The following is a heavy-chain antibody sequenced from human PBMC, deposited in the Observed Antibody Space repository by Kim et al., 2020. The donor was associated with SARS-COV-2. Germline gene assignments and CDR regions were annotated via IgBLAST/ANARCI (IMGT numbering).Heavy chain of an antibody. D-gene: IGHD2-15*01. V-gene: IGHV4-39*01. CDR3: ARHAVFVGSWFDP. Sequence: YNPSLKSRVTISVDTSKNQFSRRLSSVTAADTAVYYCARHAVFVGSWFDPWGQGTLVTVSS. J-gene: IGHJ5*02.